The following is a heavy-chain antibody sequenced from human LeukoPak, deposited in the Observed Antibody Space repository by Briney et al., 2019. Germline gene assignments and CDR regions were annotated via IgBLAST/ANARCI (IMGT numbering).Heavy chain of an antibody. CDR1: GFTFSSYA. J-gene: IGHJ4*02. D-gene: IGHD2-2*01. CDR2: ISGSGGST. V-gene: IGHV3-23*01. Sequence: GSLRLSCAASGFTFSSYAMSWVRQAPGKGLEWVSAISGSGGSTYYADSVKGRFTISRDNAKNTLYLQMNSLRAEDTAVYYCARGTIAWAGVDYWGQGTLVTVSS. CDR3: ARGTIAWAGVDY.